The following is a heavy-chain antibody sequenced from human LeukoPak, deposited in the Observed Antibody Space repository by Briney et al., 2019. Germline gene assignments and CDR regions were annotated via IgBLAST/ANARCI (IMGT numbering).Heavy chain of an antibody. CDR1: GGSFSGYY. D-gene: IGHD3-10*01. Sequence: SSETLSLTCAVYGGSFSGYYWSWIRQPPGKGLEWIGEINHSGSTNYNPSLKSRVTISVDTSKNQFSLKLSSVTAADTAVYYCARGLGRYYGSGSRNWFDPWGQGTLVTVSS. CDR2: INHSGST. J-gene: IGHJ5*02. V-gene: IGHV4-34*01. CDR3: ARGLGRYYGSGSRNWFDP.